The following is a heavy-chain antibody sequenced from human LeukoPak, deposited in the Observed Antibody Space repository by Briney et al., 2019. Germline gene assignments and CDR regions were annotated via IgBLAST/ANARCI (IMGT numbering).Heavy chain of an antibody. Sequence: GGSLRLSCAASGFTFDDYGMSWVRQAPGKGLEWVSGINWNGGSTGYADSVKGRFTISRDNAKNSLYLQMNSLRAEDTALYYCARQYYYDSSGYPERFDYWGQGTLVTVSS. CDR3: ARQYYYDSSGYPERFDY. CDR1: GFTFDDYG. J-gene: IGHJ4*02. CDR2: INWNGGST. D-gene: IGHD3-22*01. V-gene: IGHV3-20*04.